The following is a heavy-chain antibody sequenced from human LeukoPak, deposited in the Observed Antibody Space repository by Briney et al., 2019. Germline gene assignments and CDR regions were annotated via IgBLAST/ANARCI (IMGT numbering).Heavy chain of an antibody. V-gene: IGHV4-4*09. CDR2: IYSSGST. Sequence: SETLSLTCTVSGGSISSYYWSWIRQPPGKGLEWIGYIYSSGSTSSNPSLKSRVTISVDTSKNQFSLKLSSVTAADTAVYYCARHLRAGSPLFDYWGQGALVTVSS. CDR1: GGSISSYY. CDR3: ARHLRAGSPLFDY. J-gene: IGHJ4*02. D-gene: IGHD1-26*01.